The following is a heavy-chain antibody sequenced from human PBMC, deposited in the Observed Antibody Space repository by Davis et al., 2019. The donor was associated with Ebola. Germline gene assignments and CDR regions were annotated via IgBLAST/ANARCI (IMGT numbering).Heavy chain of an antibody. CDR3: ARQLSYYYGMDV. J-gene: IGHJ6*02. CDR2: IYPADSDT. CDR1: GYPFSVYW. Sequence: GESLKISCKGSGYPFSVYWIAWVRQMPGKGLEWMGIIYPADSDTKYSPSFQGQVTISADKSISTAYLQWSSLKASDTAMYYCARQLSYYYGMDVWGQGTTVTVSS. V-gene: IGHV5-51*01.